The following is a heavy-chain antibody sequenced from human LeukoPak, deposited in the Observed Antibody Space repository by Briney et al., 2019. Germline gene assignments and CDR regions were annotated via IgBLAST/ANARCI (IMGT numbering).Heavy chain of an antibody. D-gene: IGHD1-26*01. CDR1: EFTFGSYV. CDR2: ISDSGGAT. J-gene: IGHJ4*02. Sequence: GGSLRLSCAASEFTFGSYVMSWLRQAPGKGLEWVSAISDSGGATSYGDSVKGRFTISRDNSKKTLYLQMNSLRAEDTAVYYCAKPHSYSGSYRPFDCSGQGTLVTVSS. CDR3: AKPHSYSGSYRPFDC. V-gene: IGHV3-23*01.